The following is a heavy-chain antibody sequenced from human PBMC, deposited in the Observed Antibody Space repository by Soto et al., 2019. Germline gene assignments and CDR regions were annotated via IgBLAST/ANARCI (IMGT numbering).Heavy chain of an antibody. J-gene: IGHJ6*02. Sequence: SETLSLTCAVYGGSFSGYYWSWIRQPPGKGLEWIGEINHSGSTNYNPSLKSRVTISVDTSKNQFSLKLSSVTAADTAVYYCAQCLWGVNYYYGMDVWGQGTTVTVSS. CDR2: INHSGST. CDR1: GGSFSGYY. CDR3: AQCLWGVNYYYGMDV. D-gene: IGHD6-19*01. V-gene: IGHV4-34*01.